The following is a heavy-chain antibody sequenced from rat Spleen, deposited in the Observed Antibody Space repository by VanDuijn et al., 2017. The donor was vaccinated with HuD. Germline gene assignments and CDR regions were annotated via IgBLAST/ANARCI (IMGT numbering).Heavy chain of an antibody. CDR1: GFTFSDYY. J-gene: IGHJ4*01. CDR2: ITNAAGKV. V-gene: IGHV5-25*01. CDR3: ARHHYDGYYHGPVLGIMDA. D-gene: IGHD1-12*03. Sequence: EVQLVESDGGLVQPGRSLKLSCAASGFTFSDYYMAWVRQAPTKGLEWVASITNAAGKVYYPDSVKGRFTISRDNSKSTLYLQMDSLRSEDTASYYCARHHYDGYYHGPVLGIMDAWGQGASVTVSS.